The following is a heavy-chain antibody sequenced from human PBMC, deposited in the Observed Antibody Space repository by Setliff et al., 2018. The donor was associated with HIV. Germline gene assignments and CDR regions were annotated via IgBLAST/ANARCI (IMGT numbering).Heavy chain of an antibody. D-gene: IGHD1-26*01. CDR2: IYNTGST. J-gene: IGHJ6*02. V-gene: IGHV4-31*03. CDR1: GGSISSGGFY. Sequence: SETLSLTCTVTGGSISSGGFYWTWIRQHPGKGLEWIGYIYNTGSTYHSPSLESRVTISIDTSKNQFSLKLNSVTAADTAVYYCARSKISGSNHETYGFDVWGQGTTVTVSS. CDR3: ARSKISGSNHETYGFDV.